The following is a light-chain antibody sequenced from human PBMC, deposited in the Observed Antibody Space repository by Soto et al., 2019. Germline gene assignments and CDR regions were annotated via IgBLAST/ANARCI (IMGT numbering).Light chain of an antibody. CDR2: SNN. Sequence: QSVLTQPPSASGTPGQRVTISCSGSSSNIGGNAVNWYQQLPGTTPKLLIYSNNQRPSGVPDRFSGSKSGTSASLAIGGLQSEDEADYYCAAWDDSLSGYVFGTGTKLTVL. V-gene: IGLV1-44*01. CDR3: AAWDDSLSGYV. J-gene: IGLJ1*01. CDR1: SSNIGGNA.